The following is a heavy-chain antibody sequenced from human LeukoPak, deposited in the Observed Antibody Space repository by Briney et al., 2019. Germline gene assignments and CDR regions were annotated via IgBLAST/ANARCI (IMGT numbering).Heavy chain of an antibody. J-gene: IGHJ4*02. CDR1: GGSISSHY. CDR2: IYYSGGT. D-gene: IGHD1-26*01. Sequence: PSETLSLTCTVSGGSISSHYWSWIRQPPGKGLEWIGCIYYSGGTNYNPSLKSRVTISVDTSKNQFSLKLSSVTAADTAVYYCARAGGSYSGFDYWGQGTLVTVSS. V-gene: IGHV4-59*11. CDR3: ARAGGSYSGFDY.